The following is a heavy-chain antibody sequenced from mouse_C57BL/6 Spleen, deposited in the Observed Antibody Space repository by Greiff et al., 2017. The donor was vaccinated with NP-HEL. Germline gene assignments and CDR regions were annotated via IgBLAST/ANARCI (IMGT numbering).Heavy chain of an antibody. CDR1: GFTFSDYG. CDR3: ARPDGSDTRAAMDY. CDR2: ISNLAYSI. J-gene: IGHJ4*01. D-gene: IGHD2-2*01. Sequence: EVQVVESGGGLVQPGGSLKLSCAASGFTFSDYGMAWVRQAPRKGPEWVAFISNLAYSIYYADTVTGRFTISRENAKNTLYLEMSSLMSADTAMFFCARPDGSDTRAAMDYWGQGTSVTVSS. V-gene: IGHV5-15*01.